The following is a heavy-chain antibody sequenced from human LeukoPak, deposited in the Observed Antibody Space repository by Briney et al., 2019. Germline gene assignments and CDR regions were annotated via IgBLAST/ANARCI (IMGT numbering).Heavy chain of an antibody. CDR3: ARGPRITIFGVFYYYGMDV. CDR1: GFTFSSYE. J-gene: IGHJ6*02. V-gene: IGHV3-48*03. Sequence: GGSLRLSCAASGFTFSSYEMNWVRQAPGEGLEWVSYISSSGSTIYYADSVKGRFTISRDNAKNPLYLQMNSLRAEDTAVYYCARGPRITIFGVFYYYGMDVWGQGTTVTVSS. CDR2: ISSSGSTI. D-gene: IGHD3-3*01.